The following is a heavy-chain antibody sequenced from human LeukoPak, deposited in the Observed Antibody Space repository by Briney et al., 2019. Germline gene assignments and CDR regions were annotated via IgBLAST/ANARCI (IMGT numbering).Heavy chain of an antibody. Sequence: GGSLRLSCAASGFTFTSDAMRWVRQAPGKGLEWVTLISGSGGSTYYADSVKGRLIISRDNSKNTLSLQMNSLRAEDTAVYYCAKGGYSSGWQFDYWGQGTLVTVSS. D-gene: IGHD6-19*01. CDR3: AKGGYSSGWQFDY. CDR2: ISGSGGST. J-gene: IGHJ4*02. CDR1: GFTFTSDA. V-gene: IGHV3-23*01.